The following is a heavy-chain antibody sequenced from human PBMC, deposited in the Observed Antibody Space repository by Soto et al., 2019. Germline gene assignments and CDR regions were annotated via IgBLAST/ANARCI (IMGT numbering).Heavy chain of an antibody. D-gene: IGHD3-22*01. J-gene: IGHJ4*02. CDR2: IYSNGDT. V-gene: IGHV3-53*02. CDR3: ARKTDSGCNGGF. CDR1: GFTVGYNY. Sequence: EVRLVETGGGLIQPGGSLRLSCAVSGFTVGYNYMYWVRQPPGKGLEWVSLIYSNGDTRYADSVAGRFTVSRDSSKNTLYLQMNNLRDEDTAVYYCARKTDSGCNGGFWCQGTLVTVSS.